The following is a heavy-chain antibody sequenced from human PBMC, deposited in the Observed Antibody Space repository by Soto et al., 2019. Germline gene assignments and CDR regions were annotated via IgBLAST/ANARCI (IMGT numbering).Heavy chain of an antibody. CDR1: GYTFTSHH. D-gene: IGHD3-9*01. V-gene: IGHV1-18*04. Sequence: GASVKVSCKASGYTFTSHHMHWVRQAPGQGLEWMGWISAYNGNTNYAQKLQGRVTMTTDTSTSTAYMELRSLRSDDTAVYYCARETYYDILTGPPNFDYWGQGTLVTVSS. CDR3: ARETYYDILTGPPNFDY. J-gene: IGHJ4*02. CDR2: ISAYNGNT.